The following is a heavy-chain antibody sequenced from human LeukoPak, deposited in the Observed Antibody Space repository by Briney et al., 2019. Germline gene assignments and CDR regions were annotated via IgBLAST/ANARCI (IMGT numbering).Heavy chain of an antibody. J-gene: IGHJ4*02. CDR3: ATTVGDSSGYYFDY. CDR2: ISYSGST. D-gene: IGHD3-22*01. V-gene: IGHV4-59*01. Sequence: KPSETLSLTCTVSGDSISSYYWSWIRQSPGKGLKWIGYISYSGSTNYNPSLKSRVTISVDTSKNQFSLKLSSVTAADTAVYYCATTVGDSSGYYFDYWGQGTLVTVSS. CDR1: GDSISSYY.